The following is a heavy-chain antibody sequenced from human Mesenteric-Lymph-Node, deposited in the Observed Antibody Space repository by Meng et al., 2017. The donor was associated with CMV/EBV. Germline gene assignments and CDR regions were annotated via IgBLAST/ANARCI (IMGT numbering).Heavy chain of an antibody. J-gene: IGHJ4*02. CDR2: ISSSSSTI. V-gene: IGHV3-48*04. D-gene: IGHD3-22*01. Sequence: GESLKISCAASGFTFSSYSMNWVRQAPGKGLEWVSYISSSSSTIYYADSVKGRFTISRDNAKNSLYLQMNSLRAEDTAVYYCARVLPEGLYDSSGYDYFDYWGQGTLVTVSS. CDR1: GFTFSSYS. CDR3: ARVLPEGLYDSSGYDYFDY.